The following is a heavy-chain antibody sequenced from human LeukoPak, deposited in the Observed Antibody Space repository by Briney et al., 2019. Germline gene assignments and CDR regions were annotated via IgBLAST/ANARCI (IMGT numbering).Heavy chain of an antibody. V-gene: IGHV3-15*01. D-gene: IGHD6-13*01. Sequence: GGSLRLSCAASGFIFNNAWMTWVRQAPGKGLEWVGRLKSKTDTGTTDYAAPVKGRFTISRDDSKNTLYLQMNSLKTEDTAVYYCTTDGVAAAGIDFWGQGTLVTVSS. CDR2: LKSKTDTGTT. J-gene: IGHJ4*02. CDR3: TTDGVAAAGIDF. CDR1: GFIFNNAW.